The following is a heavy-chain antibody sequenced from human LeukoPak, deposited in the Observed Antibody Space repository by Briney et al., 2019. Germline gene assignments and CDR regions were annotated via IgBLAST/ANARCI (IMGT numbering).Heavy chain of an antibody. D-gene: IGHD2-2*01. CDR1: GYSISSGYY. V-gene: IGHV4-38-2*02. CDR2: IYHSGST. Sequence: SETLSLTCAVSGYSISSGYYWGWIRQPPGKGLEWIGSIYHSGSTYYNPSLKGRVTISVDTSKNQFSLKLSSVTAADTAVYYCARDDVVRGSTSCYAQGYFDLWGRGTLVTVSS. CDR3: ARDDVVRGSTSCYAQGYFDL. J-gene: IGHJ2*01.